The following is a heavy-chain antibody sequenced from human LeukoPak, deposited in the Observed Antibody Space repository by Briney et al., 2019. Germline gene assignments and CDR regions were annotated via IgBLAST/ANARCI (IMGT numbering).Heavy chain of an antibody. J-gene: IGHJ6*02. V-gene: IGHV3-9*01. CDR2: ISWNSGSI. Sequence: GRTLRLSCAASGFTFDDYAMHWVRQAPGKGLEWVSGISWNSGSIGYADSVKGRFTISRDNAKNSLYLQMNSLRAEDTAVYYCAKSTVRYYYYYYGMDVWGQGTTVTVSS. CDR1: GFTFDDYA. CDR3: AKSTVRYYYYYYGMDV. D-gene: IGHD6-6*01.